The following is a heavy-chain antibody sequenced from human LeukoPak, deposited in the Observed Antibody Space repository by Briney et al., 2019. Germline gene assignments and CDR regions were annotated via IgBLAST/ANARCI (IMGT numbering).Heavy chain of an antibody. V-gene: IGHV1-69*01. CDR1: EGTFSSYA. D-gene: IGHD5-24*01. CDR3: ARDLRMATIPQNWFDP. J-gene: IGHJ5*02. CDR2: FIPIFGTA. Sequence: GASGKFSGKPSEGTFSSYAISWVRRAPGQGLEWLGGFIPIFGTANYAQKFQGRVTITADESTSTAYMELSSLRSEDTAVYYCARDLRMATIPQNWFDPWGQGTLVTVSS.